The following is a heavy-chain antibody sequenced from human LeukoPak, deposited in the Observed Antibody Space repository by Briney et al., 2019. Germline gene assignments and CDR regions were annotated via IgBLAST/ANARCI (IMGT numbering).Heavy chain of an antibody. CDR2: INHSGST. CDR3: ARGIYCSSTSCSYYYMDV. J-gene: IGHJ6*03. D-gene: IGHD2-2*01. Sequence: SETLSLTCAVYGGSFSGYYWSWIRQPPGKGLEWIGEINHSGSTNYNPSLKSRVTISVDTSKHQFSLKLSSVTAADTAVYYCARGIYCSSTSCSYYYMDVWGKGTTVTVSS. V-gene: IGHV4-34*01. CDR1: GGSFSGYY.